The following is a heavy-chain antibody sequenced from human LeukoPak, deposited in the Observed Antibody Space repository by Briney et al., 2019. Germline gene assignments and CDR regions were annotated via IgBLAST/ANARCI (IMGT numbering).Heavy chain of an antibody. J-gene: IGHJ4*02. CDR1: GGSISSSSYY. V-gene: IGHV4-39*07. D-gene: IGHD3-22*01. Sequence: SETLSLTCTVSGGSISSSSYYWGWIRQPPGKGLEWIGSIYYSGTTYYNPSLKSRVTISVDTSKNQFSLKLSSVTAADTAVYYCARGPYDSSPLTGLDYWGQGTLVTVSS. CDR3: ARGPYDSSPLTGLDY. CDR2: IYYSGTT.